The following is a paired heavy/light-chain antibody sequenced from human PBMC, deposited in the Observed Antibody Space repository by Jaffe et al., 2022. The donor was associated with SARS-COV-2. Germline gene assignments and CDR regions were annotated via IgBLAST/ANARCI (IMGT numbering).Heavy chain of an antibody. CDR2: ISSSGNTI. CDR3: ARCGGLYSGSVDSYHAMDV. J-gene: IGHJ6*02. CDR1: GFDFSDYY. D-gene: IGHD2-15*01. Sequence: QVQLVESGGGLVKPGGSLRISCAASGFDFSDYYMSWMRQAPGKGLEWVSYISSSGNTILYADSVKGRFTISRDNAKNSLFLQMNTLRGEDTALYYCARCGGLYSGSVDSYHAMDVWGQGTTVTVSS. V-gene: IGHV3-11*01.
Light chain of an antibody. Sequence: YVLTQPPSVSVDPGQTARITCGGNNIGSKSVQWYQQKPGQAPVLVVYDDSDRRSGIPDRFSGSNSGNTATLTISGVEAGDEADYYCQVWDDIGDPVVFGGGTKLTVL. CDR1: NIGSKS. CDR2: DDS. J-gene: IGLJ2*01. V-gene: IGLV3-21*02. CDR3: QVWDDIGDPVV.